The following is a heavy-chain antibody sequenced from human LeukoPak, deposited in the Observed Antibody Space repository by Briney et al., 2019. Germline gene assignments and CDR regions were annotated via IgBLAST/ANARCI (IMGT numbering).Heavy chain of an antibody. CDR2: ISRSSYYI. Sequence: GGSLRLSYAASGFTFSDYNMNWVRQAPGKGLEWVSSISRSSYYIYYTDSVKGRFTISRDNAKNSLYLQMNSLRAEDTAVHYCARDSGSSTEYYYYMDVWGKGTTVTISS. CDR1: GFTFSDYN. D-gene: IGHD2-2*01. V-gene: IGHV3-21*01. CDR3: ARDSGSSTEYYYYMDV. J-gene: IGHJ6*03.